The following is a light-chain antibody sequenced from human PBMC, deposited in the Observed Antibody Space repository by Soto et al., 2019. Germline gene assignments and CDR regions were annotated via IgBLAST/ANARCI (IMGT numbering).Light chain of an antibody. CDR1: SSDVGGYNY. Sequence: QSALPQPASVSGSPGQSITISCTGTSSDVGGYNYVSWYQQHPGKAPKHMIYDVSNRPSGVSNRFSGSKSGNTASLTISGLQAEDEADYYCSSYTSSSTLFGTGTKLTVL. CDR3: SSYTSSSTL. J-gene: IGLJ1*01. V-gene: IGLV2-14*01. CDR2: DVS.